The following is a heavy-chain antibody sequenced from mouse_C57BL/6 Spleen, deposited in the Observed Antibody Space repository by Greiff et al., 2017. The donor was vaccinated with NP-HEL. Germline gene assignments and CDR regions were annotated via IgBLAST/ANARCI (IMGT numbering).Heavy chain of an antibody. Sequence: VQLQQSGPELVKPGASVKISCKASGYTFTDYNMDWVKQRPGKSLEWIGDINPNNGGTIYNQKFKGKATLTVDKSSSTAYMELRSLTSEDTAVYYCARSECYGSSTWFAYWGQGTLVTVSA. CDR2: INPNNGGT. CDR1: GYTFTDYN. V-gene: IGHV1-18*01. CDR3: ARSECYGSSTWFAY. J-gene: IGHJ3*01. D-gene: IGHD1-1*01.